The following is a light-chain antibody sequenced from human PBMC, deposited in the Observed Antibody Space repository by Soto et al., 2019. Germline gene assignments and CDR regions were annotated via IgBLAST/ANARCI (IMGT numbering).Light chain of an antibody. J-gene: IGLJ1*01. CDR3: CSYAGSLYA. Sequence: QSALTQPRSVSGSPGQSVTISCTGTSSDVGGYNYVSWYQQHPGKAPKLMIYDVSKRPSGVPDRFSGSKSGNTASLTISGLKAEDEADYYCCSYAGSLYAFGTGTKLTVL. V-gene: IGLV2-11*01. CDR2: DVS. CDR1: SSDVGGYNY.